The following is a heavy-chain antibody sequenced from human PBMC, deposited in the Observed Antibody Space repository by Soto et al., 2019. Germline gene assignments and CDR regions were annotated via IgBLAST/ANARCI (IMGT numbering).Heavy chain of an antibody. CDR1: EYTFTSYA. D-gene: IGHD3-16*01. V-gene: IGHV1-3*01. J-gene: IGHJ4*02. CDR2: INAGSGDS. Sequence: ASVKVSCKASEYTFTSYAIHWLRQAPGQSLEWMGWINAGSGDSKYSQKFQGRVTISSDTSASTAYMELSNLRSEDTAVYYCAREFPYYVSSDSYLDYWGQGALVTVSS. CDR3: AREFPYYVSSDSYLDY.